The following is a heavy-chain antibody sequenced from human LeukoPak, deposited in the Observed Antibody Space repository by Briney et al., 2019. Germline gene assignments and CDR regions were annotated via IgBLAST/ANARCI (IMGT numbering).Heavy chain of an antibody. Sequence: PGGSLRLSCAASGSTFSSFAMTWVRQAPGKGLEWVSAISNGGGYTYYADSVKGRFTISRDNSMNTLYLQMNSLRAEDTAVYYCAKPGGSGNYGDWYFDLWGRGTLVTVSS. V-gene: IGHV3-23*01. CDR2: ISNGGGYT. D-gene: IGHD1-7*01. J-gene: IGHJ2*01. CDR3: AKPGGSGNYGDWYFDL. CDR1: GSTFSSFA.